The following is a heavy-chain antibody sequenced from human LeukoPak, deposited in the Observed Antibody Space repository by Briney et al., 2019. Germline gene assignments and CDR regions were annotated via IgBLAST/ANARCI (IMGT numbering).Heavy chain of an antibody. CDR1: GFTFSRNG. CDR2: ISYDGSNK. D-gene: IGHD6-19*01. J-gene: IGHJ4*02. CDR3: AKEEAVVLDY. Sequence: PGGSLRLSCAASGFTFSRNGMHWVRQAPGKGLEWVAVISYDGSNKYYADSVKGRFTISRDNSKNTLYLQMNSLRAEDTAVYYCAKEEAVVLDYWGQGTLVTVSS. V-gene: IGHV3-30*18.